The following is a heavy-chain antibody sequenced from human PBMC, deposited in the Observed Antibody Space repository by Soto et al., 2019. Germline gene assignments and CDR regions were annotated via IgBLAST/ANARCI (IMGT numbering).Heavy chain of an antibody. V-gene: IGHV1-3*01. CDR2: INVGNGNT. D-gene: IGHD3-10*01. J-gene: IGHJ4*02. Sequence: ASVKVSCKASGYTSTSYAMHWVRQAPGQRLEWMGWINVGNGNTKYSQKFQGRVTITRDTSASTAYMELSSLRSEDTAVYYCSRDQVWFGQLPYYFDYWGQGTLVTVSS. CDR3: SRDQVWFGQLPYYFDY. CDR1: GYTSTSYA.